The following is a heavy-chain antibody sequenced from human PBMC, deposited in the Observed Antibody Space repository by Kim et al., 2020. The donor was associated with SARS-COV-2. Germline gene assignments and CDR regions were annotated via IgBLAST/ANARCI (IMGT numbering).Heavy chain of an antibody. CDR3: ARIRQIDEAAAGSFDY. D-gene: IGHD6-13*01. V-gene: IGHV2-70*01. Sequence: SLKTRLTISKDTSKNQVVLTMTNMDPVDTATYYCARIRQIDEAAAGSFDYWGQGTLVTVSS. J-gene: IGHJ4*02.